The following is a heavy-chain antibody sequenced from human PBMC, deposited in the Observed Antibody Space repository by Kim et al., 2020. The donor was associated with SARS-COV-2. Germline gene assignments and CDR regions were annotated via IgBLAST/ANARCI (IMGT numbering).Heavy chain of an antibody. CDR2: ISYDGSNK. V-gene: IGHV3-30*18. J-gene: IGHJ6*02. D-gene: IGHD6-13*01. CDR1: GFTFSSYG. Sequence: GGSLRLSCAASGFTFSSYGMHWVRQAPGKGLEWVAVISYDGSNKYYADSVKGRFTISRDNSKNTLYLQMNSLRAEDTAVYYCAKGDSSSWYVEYYYGMDVWGQGTTVTVSS. CDR3: AKGDSSSWYVEYYYGMDV.